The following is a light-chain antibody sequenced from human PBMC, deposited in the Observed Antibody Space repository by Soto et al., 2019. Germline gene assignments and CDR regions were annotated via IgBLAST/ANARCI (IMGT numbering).Light chain of an antibody. V-gene: IGLV2-8*01. Sequence: QSVLTQPPSASWSPGQSVTISCTGTSSDVGGYNYVSWYQQHPGKAPKLMIYEVSKRPSGVPDRFSGSKSGNTASLTVSGLQAEDEADYYCSSYAGSTLVFGGGTQLTV. CDR3: SSYAGSTLV. CDR2: EVS. CDR1: SSDVGGYNY. J-gene: IGLJ2*01.